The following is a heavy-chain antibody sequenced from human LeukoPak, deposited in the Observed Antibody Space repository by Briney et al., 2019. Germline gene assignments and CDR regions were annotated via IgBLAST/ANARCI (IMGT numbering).Heavy chain of an antibody. D-gene: IGHD2/OR15-2a*01. J-gene: IGHJ6*03. CDR1: GYSISSGYY. CDR2: IYHSGST. CDR3: ARGEETHYFYYFYMDV. V-gene: IGHV4-38-2*01. Sequence: GTLSLTCAVSGYSISSGYYWGWIRQPPGKGLEWIGSIYHSGSTYYNPSLKSRVTISVDTSKNQFSLKLSSVTAADTAVYYCARGEETHYFYYFYMDVWGKGTTVTVSS.